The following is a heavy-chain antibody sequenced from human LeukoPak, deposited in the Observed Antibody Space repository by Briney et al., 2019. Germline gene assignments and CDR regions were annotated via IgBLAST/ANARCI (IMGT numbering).Heavy chain of an antibody. V-gene: IGHV4-34*01. D-gene: IGHD6-6*01. CDR1: GGSFSGYY. J-gene: IGHJ6*03. Sequence: SETLSLTCAVYGGSFSGYYWSWIRQPPGKGLEWIGEINHSGSTNYNPSLKSRVTISVDTSKNQFSLKLSSVTAADTAVYYCARRRAARRNYYYYMDVWGKGTTVTVSS. CDR2: INHSGST. CDR3: ARRRAARRNYYYYMDV.